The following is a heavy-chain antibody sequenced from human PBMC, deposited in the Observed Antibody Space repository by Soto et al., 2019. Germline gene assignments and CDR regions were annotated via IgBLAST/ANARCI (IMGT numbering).Heavy chain of an antibody. CDR1: GFTFSNYD. J-gene: IGHJ5*02. D-gene: IGHD1-26*01. CDR2: IGTAGDT. V-gene: IGHV3-13*01. CDR3: VRAGGVGATWSWFDP. Sequence: EVPLVESGGGLVQPGGSLRLSCAASGFTFSNYDMHWVRQVAGKGLEWVAAIGTAGDTHFPGSLKGRFTISRESVKNSLYLQMNSLRAEDTSVYYCVRAGGVGATWSWFDPWGQGTLVTVSS.